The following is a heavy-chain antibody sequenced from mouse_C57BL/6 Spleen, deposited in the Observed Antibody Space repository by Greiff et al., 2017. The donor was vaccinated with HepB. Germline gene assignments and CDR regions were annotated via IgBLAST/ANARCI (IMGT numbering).Heavy chain of an antibody. CDR2: ISYDGSN. D-gene: IGHD4-1*01. CDR3: AGVDWTGGYYFDY. V-gene: IGHV3-6*01. Sequence: EVKLMESGPGLVKPSQSLSLTCSVTGYSITSGYYWNWIRQFPGNKLEWMGYISYDGSNNYNPSLKNRISITRDTSKNQFFLKLNSVTTEDTATYYCAGVDWTGGYYFDYWGQGTTLTVSS. CDR1: GYSITSGYY. J-gene: IGHJ2*01.